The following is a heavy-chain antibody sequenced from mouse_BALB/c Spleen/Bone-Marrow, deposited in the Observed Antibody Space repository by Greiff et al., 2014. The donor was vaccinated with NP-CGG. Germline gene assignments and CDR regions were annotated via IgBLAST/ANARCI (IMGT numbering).Heavy chain of an antibody. V-gene: IGHV14-3*02. CDR2: IDPANGNT. CDR3: ARYYYGSSYFDY. J-gene: IGHJ2*01. CDR1: GFNIKDTY. D-gene: IGHD1-1*01. Sequence: QLQXSGAELVKPGASVKLSCTASGFNIKDTYMHWVKQRPEQGLEWIGRIDPANGNTKYDPKFQGKATITADTSSNTAYLQLSSLTSEDTAVYYCARYYYGSSYFDYWGQGTTLTVSS.